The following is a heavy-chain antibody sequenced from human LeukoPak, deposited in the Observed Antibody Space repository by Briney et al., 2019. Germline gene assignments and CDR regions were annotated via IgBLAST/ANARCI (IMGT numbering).Heavy chain of an antibody. CDR2: ISYDGNNK. Sequence: GGSLRLSCAASGFTFSSYAVHWVRQAPGKGLEWVAVISYDGNNKYYSDSVKGRFTISRDNSKNTLYLQMNSLRAEDTAVYYCARDSPEYSSGWSQYYYYYYTMDVWGQGTTVTVSS. V-gene: IGHV3-30-3*01. J-gene: IGHJ6*02. D-gene: IGHD6-19*01. CDR3: ARDSPEYSSGWSQYYYYYYTMDV. CDR1: GFTFSSYA.